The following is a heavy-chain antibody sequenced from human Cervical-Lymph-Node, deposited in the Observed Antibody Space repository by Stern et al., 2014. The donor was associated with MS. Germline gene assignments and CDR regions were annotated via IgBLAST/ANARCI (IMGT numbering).Heavy chain of an antibody. J-gene: IGHJ4*02. CDR1: GFVFRRYA. CDR3: AKGGSGSYLD. Sequence: VQLVESGGGVVQPGRSLRLSCAASGFVFRRYALHWVRPAPGKGLEWVALSSYDGRDKYYTDSVKGRFTVSRDNSNNTVDLEMNSLRLEDTAVYYCAKGGSGSYLDWGQGSLVTVSS. CDR2: SSYDGRDK. V-gene: IGHV3-30*04. D-gene: IGHD1-26*01.